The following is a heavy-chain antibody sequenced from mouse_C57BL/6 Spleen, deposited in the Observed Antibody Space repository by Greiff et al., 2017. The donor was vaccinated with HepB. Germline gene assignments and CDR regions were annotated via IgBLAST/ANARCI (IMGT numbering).Heavy chain of an antibody. D-gene: IGHD1-1*01. CDR3: AGFTTVVARYFDV. CDR1: GYTFTSYW. CDR2: IHPNSGST. V-gene: IGHV1-64*01. Sequence: VQLVESGAELVKPGASVKLSCKASGYTFTSYWMHWVKQRPGQGLEWIGMIHPNSGSTNYNEKFKSKATLTVDKSSSTAYMQLSSLTSEDSAVYYCAGFTTVVARYFDVWGTGTTVTVSS. J-gene: IGHJ1*03.